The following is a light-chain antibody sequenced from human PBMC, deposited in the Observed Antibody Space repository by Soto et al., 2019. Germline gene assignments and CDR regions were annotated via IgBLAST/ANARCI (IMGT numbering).Light chain of an antibody. Sequence: DIQLTQSPFFLSASVGDRVTITCRASQGISSYLAWYQQKPGKAPQLLIYAASTLQSGVSSRFSGSGSGTEFTLTISSLQPEDFATYYYQQLNSYPRTFGQGTKVEIK. J-gene: IGKJ1*01. V-gene: IGKV1-9*01. CDR3: QQLNSYPRT. CDR2: AAS. CDR1: QGISSY.